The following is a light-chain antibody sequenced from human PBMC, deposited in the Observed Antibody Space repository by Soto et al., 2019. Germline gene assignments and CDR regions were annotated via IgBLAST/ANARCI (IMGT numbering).Light chain of an antibody. J-gene: IGLJ1*01. Sequence: SALTQPASVSGSPGQSITISCTGTSSDIGAYNVVSWYQQHPGKAPKVMIYEATKRPSGVSNRFSGSKSGNTASLTISGLQAEDEADYYCSSYAGSSTYVFGTGTKVTVL. CDR2: EAT. V-gene: IGLV2-23*01. CDR1: SSDIGAYNV. CDR3: SSYAGSSTYV.